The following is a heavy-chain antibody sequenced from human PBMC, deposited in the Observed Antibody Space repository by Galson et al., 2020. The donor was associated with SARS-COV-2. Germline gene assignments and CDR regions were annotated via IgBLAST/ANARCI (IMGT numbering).Heavy chain of an antibody. V-gene: IGHV2-5*01. CDR2: IKWNDDN. J-gene: IGHJ6*02. D-gene: IGHD6-19*01. CDR3: VHVAYCSGGGHYYYAMDV. Sequence: SGPTLVKPTQTLTLTCTFSGFSLTTSEVGVGWIRQPPGKALEWLAPIKWNDDNHFNPALKNRLTITKDTYKNQVVLTMSNLDPVDTARYYWVHVAYCSGGGHYYYAMDVWGQGTTVTVSS. CDR1: GFSLTTSEVG.